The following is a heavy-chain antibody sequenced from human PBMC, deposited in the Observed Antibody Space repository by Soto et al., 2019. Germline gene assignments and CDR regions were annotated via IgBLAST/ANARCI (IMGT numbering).Heavy chain of an antibody. CDR1: GGTFSSYA. J-gene: IGHJ6*02. Sequence: QVQLVQSGAEVKKPGSSVKVSCKASGGTFSSYAISWVRQAPGQGLEWMGGIIPIFGTANYAQKFQGRVTITADESTSTAYMELSSLRSQDTAVYYCARDMHYLSVAHYGMDVWGQGTTGTVSS. CDR2: IIPIFGTA. V-gene: IGHV1-69*01. CDR3: ARDMHYLSVAHYGMDV. D-gene: IGHD2-15*01.